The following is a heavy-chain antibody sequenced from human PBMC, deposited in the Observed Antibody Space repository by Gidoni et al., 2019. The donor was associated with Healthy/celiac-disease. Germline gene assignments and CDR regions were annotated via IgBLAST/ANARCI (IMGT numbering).Heavy chain of an antibody. V-gene: IGHV3-21*01. Sequence: EVQLVESGGGLVKPGGSLRLSCAASGFTFSSYSMNWVRQAPGKGLEWVSSISSSSSYIYYADSVKGRFTISRDNAKNSLYLQMNSLRAEDTAVYYCARVPGQLVRDGYYYYMDVWGKGTTVTVSS. CDR2: ISSSSSYI. D-gene: IGHD6-6*01. CDR1: GFTFSSYS. CDR3: ARVPGQLVRDGYYYYMDV. J-gene: IGHJ6*03.